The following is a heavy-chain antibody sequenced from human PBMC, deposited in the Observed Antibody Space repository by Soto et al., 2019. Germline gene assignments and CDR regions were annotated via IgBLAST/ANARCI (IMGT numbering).Heavy chain of an antibody. J-gene: IGHJ4*02. D-gene: IGHD5-12*01. CDR1: GGSISSRGYY. V-gene: IGHV4-39*02. CDR3: AREGNLGRWLQPLDY. Sequence: SETLSLTCTVSGGSISSRGYYWGWIRHPPGKGLEWIGTIYYSGSTYYNPSLKSRVTISVDTSKNQFSLKLSSVTAADTAVYYCAREGNLGRWLQPLDYWGQGTLVTVS. CDR2: IYYSGST.